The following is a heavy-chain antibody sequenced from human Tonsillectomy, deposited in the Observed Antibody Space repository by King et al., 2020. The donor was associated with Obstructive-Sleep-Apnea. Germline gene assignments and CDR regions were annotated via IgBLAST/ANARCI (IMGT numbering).Heavy chain of an antibody. J-gene: IGHJ6*02. Sequence: VQLVESGGGLVKPGGSLRLSCAASGFTFSNAWMSWVRQAPGKGLEWVGRIKSKTDGGTTDYAAPVKGRFTISREDSKNTLYLQMNSLKTEDTAVYYCTTEGDCSSTSCYVWGYYYYGMDVWGQGTTVTVSS. CDR3: TTEGDCSSTSCYVWGYYYYGMDV. CDR2: IKSKTDGGTT. V-gene: IGHV3-15*01. D-gene: IGHD2-2*01. CDR1: GFTFSNAW.